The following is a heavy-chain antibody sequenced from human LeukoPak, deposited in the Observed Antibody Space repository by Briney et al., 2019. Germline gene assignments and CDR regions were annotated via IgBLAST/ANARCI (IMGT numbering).Heavy chain of an antibody. CDR3: ARQPKTYYYGSGTYGVYYYYMDV. D-gene: IGHD3-10*01. CDR1: GGSISSSPYY. J-gene: IGHJ6*03. Sequence: SESLSLTCTVSGGSISSSPYYWSWIRQPPGKGLEWIGEINHSGSTNYNPSLKSRVTISVDTSKNQFSLKLSSVTAADTAVYYCARQPKTYYYGSGTYGVYYYYMDVWGKGTTVTISS. CDR2: INHSGST. V-gene: IGHV4-39*01.